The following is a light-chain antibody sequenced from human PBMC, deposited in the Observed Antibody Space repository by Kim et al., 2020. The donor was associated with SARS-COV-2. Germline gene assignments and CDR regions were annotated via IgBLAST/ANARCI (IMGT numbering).Light chain of an antibody. Sequence: SVRDTVPLTCRASQSICGYLNWYQQNPGKAPQPPIYAASSLQSGVPSRFSSSGSGTDFTLTISRLQPEDFATYYCQQSYSTPPYSFGQGTKREI. CDR2: AAS. J-gene: IGKJ2*03. CDR3: QQSYSTPPYS. CDR1: QSICGY. V-gene: IGKV1-39*01.